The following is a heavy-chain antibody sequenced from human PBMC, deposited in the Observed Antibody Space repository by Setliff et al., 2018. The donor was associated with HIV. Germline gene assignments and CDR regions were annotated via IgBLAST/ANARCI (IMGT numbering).Heavy chain of an antibody. J-gene: IGHJ4*02. Sequence: ASVKVSCKPSGYTFTNYAMNWVRQAPGQGLEWMGWLNTNTGDPTYARGFTGRFVFSFDTSDSTAYLQISDLQAEDTAVYYCARGRDYDFWSGYHELTFYLDYWGQGSLVTVSS. CDR2: LNTNTGDP. D-gene: IGHD3-3*01. CDR1: GYTFTNYA. V-gene: IGHV7-4-1*02. CDR3: ARGRDYDFWSGYHELTFYLDY.